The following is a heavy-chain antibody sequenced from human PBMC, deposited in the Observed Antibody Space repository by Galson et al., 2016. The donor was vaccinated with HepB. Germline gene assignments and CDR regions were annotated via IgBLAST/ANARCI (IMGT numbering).Heavy chain of an antibody. J-gene: IGHJ5*02. V-gene: IGHV4-4*02. D-gene: IGHD4-17*01. CDR1: GGSISSTNW. Sequence: SETLSLTCAVSGGSISSTNWWSWVRQPPGRGLEWIGEIYQTGSTNYNPSLESRVTISLDTSRNQFSLKLTSVTAADTAVYYRASDYGDYVTGRGWFAPWGQGTLVIVSS. CDR2: IYQTGST. CDR3: ASDYGDYVTGRGWFAP.